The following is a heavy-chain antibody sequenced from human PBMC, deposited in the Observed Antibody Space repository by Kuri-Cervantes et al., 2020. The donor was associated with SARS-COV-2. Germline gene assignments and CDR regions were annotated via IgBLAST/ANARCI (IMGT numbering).Heavy chain of an antibody. CDR1: GFTFSDYY. CDR3: ATVIVVVPAAIGWSWFDP. D-gene: IGHD2-2*01. Sequence: GGSLRLSCAASGFTFSDYYMNWVRQAPGKGLEWVSSISSSSTIYYADSVKGRFTISRDNAKNSLYLQMNSLRAEDTAVYYCATVIVVVPAAIGWSWFDPWGQGTLVTVSS. CDR2: ISSSSTI. J-gene: IGHJ5*02. V-gene: IGHV3-69-1*02.